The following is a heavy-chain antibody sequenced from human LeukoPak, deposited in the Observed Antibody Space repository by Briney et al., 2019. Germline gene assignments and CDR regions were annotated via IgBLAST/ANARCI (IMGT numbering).Heavy chain of an antibody. J-gene: IGHJ4*02. CDR1: GFTFSSSW. V-gene: IGHV3-7*01. Sequence: GGSLRLSCAASGFTFSSSWMNWVRQAPGKGLEWVANIKQDGSEKYFVDSVKGRFTISRDNARNSLYLQLNSLRAEDTAVYYCARGGLDGWIHLWPSSHFDYWGQGTLVTVSS. CDR2: IKQDGSEK. D-gene: IGHD5-18*01. CDR3: ARGGLDGWIHLWPSSHFDY.